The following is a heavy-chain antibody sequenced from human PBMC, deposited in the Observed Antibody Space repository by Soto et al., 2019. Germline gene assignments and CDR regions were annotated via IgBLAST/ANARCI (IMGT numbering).Heavy chain of an antibody. CDR2: INNDGIST. J-gene: IGHJ4*02. Sequence: GTLRLACAAAGFTFNNHWLFWVRQPPGSGLVWVSRINNDGISTSYSDSVRGRFTVSRDKAKNTLYMQMNSLTAGDTAVYYCARGEHGGRPDDWGQGTVVTVSS. V-gene: IGHV3-74*01. CDR1: GFTFNNHW. D-gene: IGHD3-16*01. CDR3: ARGEHGGRPDD.